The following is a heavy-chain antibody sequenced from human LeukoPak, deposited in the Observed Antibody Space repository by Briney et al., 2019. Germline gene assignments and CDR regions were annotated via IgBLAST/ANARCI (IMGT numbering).Heavy chain of an antibody. Sequence: SSVTVSCKASGYSFTDYYMHWVRPAPGQGLEGMGWINPNRGGANYAQKFQGRGTMTRDTSNSTAYMGLSRLRSDDTAIYYCARDRRAVRLFFHYWGRETRVSVSS. V-gene: IGHV1-2*02. D-gene: IGHD6-6*01. CDR3: ARDRRAVRLFFHY. CDR2: INPNRGGA. CDR1: GYSFTDYY. J-gene: IGHJ4*02.